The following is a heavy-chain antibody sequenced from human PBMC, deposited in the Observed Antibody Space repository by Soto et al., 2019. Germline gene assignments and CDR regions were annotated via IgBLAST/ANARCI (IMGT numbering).Heavy chain of an antibody. CDR1: GYTFTSYG. V-gene: IGHV1-18*01. Sequence: QVQLVQSGAEVKKPGASVKVSCKASGYTFTSYGISWVRQAPGQGLEWMGWISAYNGNTHYAQKLQGRVTMTTDTSTSTAYMELRSLRSDDTAVYYCARDRIVLVPAARPDAFDIWGQGTMVTVSS. CDR3: ARDRIVLVPAARPDAFDI. J-gene: IGHJ3*02. CDR2: ISAYNGNT. D-gene: IGHD2-2*02.